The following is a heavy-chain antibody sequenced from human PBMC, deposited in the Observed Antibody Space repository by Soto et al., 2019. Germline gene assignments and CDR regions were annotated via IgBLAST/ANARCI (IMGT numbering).Heavy chain of an antibody. J-gene: IGHJ2*01. Sequence: QVQLQESGPGLVKPSETLSLTCTVSGGSISSYYWSWIRQPPGKGLEWIGYIYYSGSTNYNPSLKSRVTIPVDTSKNQFSLKLSSVTAADTAVYYCARVMVLNSWYFDLWGRGTLVTVSS. V-gene: IGHV4-59*01. CDR1: GGSISSYY. D-gene: IGHD6-13*01. CDR3: ARVMVLNSWYFDL. CDR2: IYYSGST.